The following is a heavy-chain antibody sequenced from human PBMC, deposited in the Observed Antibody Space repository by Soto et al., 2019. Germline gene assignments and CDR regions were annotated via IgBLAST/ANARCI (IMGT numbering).Heavy chain of an antibody. J-gene: IGHJ4*02. CDR2: FSLSGTT. CDR1: GASITGSFF. V-gene: IGHV4-4*07. Sequence: PSETLSLTCTVSGASITGSFFWSWIRQPAGKGLEWIGRFSLSGTTNYNPSLRSRVTMSADVSKNTLYLQMSTLRAEDSAIYFCVRGSKDSYPGSRIFDFWGRGTLVTVSS. D-gene: IGHD3-10*01. CDR3: VRGSKDSYPGSRIFDF.